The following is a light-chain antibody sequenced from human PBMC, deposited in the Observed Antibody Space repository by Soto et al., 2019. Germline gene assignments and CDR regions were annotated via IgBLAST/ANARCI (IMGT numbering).Light chain of an antibody. Sequence: VLTQSPDSLAVSLGERATVNCKSSQTVLDSSTNKSYVAWYQKKPGHPPKLLVHWASTRESGVPVRFSGGGSGTDFTLTIASLQAEDVAVYYCHQYYTTPQTFGQGTKLEIK. V-gene: IGKV4-1*01. CDR1: QTVLDSSTNKSY. J-gene: IGKJ2*01. CDR2: WAS. CDR3: HQYYTTPQT.